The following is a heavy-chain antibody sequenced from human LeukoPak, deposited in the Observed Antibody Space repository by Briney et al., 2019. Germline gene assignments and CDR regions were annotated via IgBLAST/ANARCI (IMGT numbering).Heavy chain of an antibody. CDR3: ARDYAISTGYYGMDV. J-gene: IGHJ6*02. CDR2: ISYDGSNK. CDR1: GFTFSSYA. Sequence: GGSLRLSCAASGFTFSSYAMHWVRQAPGKRLEWVAVISYDGSNKYYADSVKGRFTISRDNSKNTLYLQMNSLRAEDTAVYYCARDYAISTGYYGMDVWGQGTTVTVSS. V-gene: IGHV3-30-3*01. D-gene: IGHD3-16*01.